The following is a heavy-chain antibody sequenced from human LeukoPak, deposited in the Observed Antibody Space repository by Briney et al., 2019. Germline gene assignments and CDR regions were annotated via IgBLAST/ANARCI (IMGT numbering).Heavy chain of an antibody. CDR1: GGSFSGYY. D-gene: IGHD3-22*01. CDR3: GRQVGYYYVSLDY. J-gene: IGHJ4*02. V-gene: IGHV4-34*01. CDR2: INHSGST. Sequence: SETLSLTCAVYGGSFSGYYWSWIRQPPGKGLEWIGEINHSGSTNYNPSLKSRVTISVDTSKNQFSLKLSSVTAADTAVYFCGRQVGYYYVSLDYWGQGTLVTVSS.